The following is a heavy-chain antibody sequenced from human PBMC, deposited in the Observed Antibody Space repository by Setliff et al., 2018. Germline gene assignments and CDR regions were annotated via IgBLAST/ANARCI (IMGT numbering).Heavy chain of an antibody. CDR1: GFTFSSYA. CDR3: ARGRGDCGGGDCYQNLYYFDY. CDR2: IYYSGST. D-gene: IGHD2-21*02. J-gene: IGHJ4*02. Sequence: GSLRLSCAASGFTFSSYAMTWVRQPPGKGLEWIGYIYYSGSTYYNPSLKSRVTISVDTSKNQFSLKLSSVTAADTAVYYCARGRGDCGGGDCYQNLYYFDYWGQGTLVTVSS. V-gene: IGHV4-59*01.